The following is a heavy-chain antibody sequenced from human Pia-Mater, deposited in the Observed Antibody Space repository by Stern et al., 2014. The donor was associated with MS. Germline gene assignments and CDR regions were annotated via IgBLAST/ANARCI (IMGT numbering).Heavy chain of an antibody. J-gene: IGHJ4*02. CDR1: GFNFDNFA. CDR2: ISWNTGSM. CDR3: AKDTRNGMYYSYGNFDF. Sequence: EVQLVESGGGLVHPGRSLRLSCTASGFNFDNFAMHWVRQAPGKGLEWVAAISWNTGSMGYADSVQGRFTSSRDNAKNSLYLQMNRLRPEDTALYYGAKDTRNGMYYSYGNFDFWGQGTLVTVSS. D-gene: IGHD5-18*01. V-gene: IGHV3-9*01.